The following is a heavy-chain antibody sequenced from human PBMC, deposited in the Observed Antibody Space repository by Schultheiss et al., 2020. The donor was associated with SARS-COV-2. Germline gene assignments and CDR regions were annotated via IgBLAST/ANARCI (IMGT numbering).Heavy chain of an antibody. CDR3: ARDQIGDSSSWYYYYYYGMDV. Sequence: GGSLRLSCAASGFTFSSYWMSWVRQAPGKGLEWVANIKQDGSENYYVDSVKGRFTISRDNAKNSLYLQMNSLRAEDTAVYYCARDQIGDSSSWYYYYYYGMDVWGPGTTVTVSS. CDR2: IKQDGSEN. J-gene: IGHJ6*02. V-gene: IGHV3-7*03. CDR1: GFTFSSYW. D-gene: IGHD6-13*01.